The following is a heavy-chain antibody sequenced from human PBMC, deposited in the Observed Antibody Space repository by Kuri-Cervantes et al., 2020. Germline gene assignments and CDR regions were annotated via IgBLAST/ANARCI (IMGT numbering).Heavy chain of an antibody. Sequence: SETLSLTCTVSGGSISSYYWSWIRQPPGKGLEWIGYIYYSGSTNYNPSLKSRVTISVDTSKNQFSLKLSSVTAADTAVYYCARVWRYNSGWYGGFDYWGQGTLVTVSS. V-gene: IGHV4-59*01. D-gene: IGHD6-19*01. CDR2: IYYSGST. J-gene: IGHJ4*02. CDR1: GGSISSYY. CDR3: ARVWRYNSGWYGGFDY.